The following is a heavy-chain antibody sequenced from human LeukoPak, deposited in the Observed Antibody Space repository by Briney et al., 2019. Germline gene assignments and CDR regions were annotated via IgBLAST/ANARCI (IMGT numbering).Heavy chain of an antibody. CDR2: INHSGST. CDR3: ARGVVVVPAATTYYYYYGMDV. Sequence: NPSETLSLTCAVYGGSFSGYYWSWIRQPPGKGLEWIGEINHSGSTNYHPSLKSRVTISVDTSKNQFSLKLSSVTAADTAVYYCARGVVVVPAATTYYYYYGMDVWGQGTTVTVSS. D-gene: IGHD2-2*01. CDR1: GGSFSGYY. J-gene: IGHJ6*02. V-gene: IGHV4-34*01.